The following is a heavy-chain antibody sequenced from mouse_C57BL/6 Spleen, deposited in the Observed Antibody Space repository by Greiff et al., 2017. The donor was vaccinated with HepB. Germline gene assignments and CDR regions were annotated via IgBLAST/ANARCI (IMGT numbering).Heavy chain of an antibody. Sequence: VQLKQSGPELVKPGASVQISCKASGYAFSSSWMNWVKQRPGKGLEWIGRIYPGDGDTNYNGKFKGKATLTADKSSSTAYMQLSSLTSEDSAVYFCARERYGMDYWGQGTSVTVSS. V-gene: IGHV1-82*01. CDR3: ARERYGMDY. D-gene: IGHD2-10*02. J-gene: IGHJ4*01. CDR1: GYAFSSSW. CDR2: IYPGDGDT.